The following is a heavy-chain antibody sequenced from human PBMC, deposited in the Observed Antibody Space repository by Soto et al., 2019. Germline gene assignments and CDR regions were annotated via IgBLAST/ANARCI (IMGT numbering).Heavy chain of an antibody. V-gene: IGHV3-23*01. CDR2: IDGSGGIT. Sequence: QWFQSGGGMVQPGGSLTLSWAPSGFTFGTTDMSWVRQAPGEGLEWVSTIDGSGGITYYADSVKGRFTISRDNSRNTVYLQMNSLRGDDTALYYCVKNSGWFNTWGQGALVTVSS. CDR3: VKNSGWFNT. CDR1: GFTFGTTD. J-gene: IGHJ5*02. D-gene: IGHD3-10*01.